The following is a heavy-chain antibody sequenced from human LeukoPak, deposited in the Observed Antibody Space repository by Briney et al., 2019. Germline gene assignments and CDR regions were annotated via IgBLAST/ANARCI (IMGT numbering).Heavy chain of an antibody. J-gene: IGHJ4*02. CDR3: ARDLFVVAFDY. CDR2: ISAYNGNT. Sequence: ASVTDSCKASGYTFTNYGISWVRPAPGQGLEWMGWISAYNGNTKYAQKLQGRVTMTTDTSTSTAYMELRSLRSDDTAVYYCARDLFVVAFDYWGQGNIDPVSS. V-gene: IGHV1-18*01. D-gene: IGHD2-15*01. CDR1: GYTFTNYG.